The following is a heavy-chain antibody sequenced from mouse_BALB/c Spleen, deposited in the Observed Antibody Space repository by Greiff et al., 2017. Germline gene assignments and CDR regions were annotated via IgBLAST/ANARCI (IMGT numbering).Heavy chain of an antibody. CDR3: ARETGYYFDY. CDR1: GFTFSDYY. J-gene: IGHJ2*01. Sequence: EVQLVESGGGLVKPGGSLKLSCAASGFTFSDYYMYWVRQTPEKRLEWVATISDGGSYTYYPDSVKGRFTISRDNAKNNLYLQMSSLKSEDTAMYYCARETGYYFDYWGQGTTLTVSS. CDR2: ISDGGSYT. V-gene: IGHV5-4*02.